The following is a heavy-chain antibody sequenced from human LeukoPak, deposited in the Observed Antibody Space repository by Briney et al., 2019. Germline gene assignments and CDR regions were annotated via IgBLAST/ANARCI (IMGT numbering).Heavy chain of an antibody. J-gene: IGHJ4*02. CDR1: GGSISSYY. Sequence: SETLSLTCTVSGGSISSYYWSWIRQPPGKGLEWIGYISYSGSTNHNPSLNSRVTISVDTSKNQFSLKLSSVTAADTAVYYCARRRGYDILTGYYSPLPFDYWGQGTLVTVSS. CDR2: ISYSGST. D-gene: IGHD3-9*01. V-gene: IGHV4-59*08. CDR3: ARRRGYDILTGYYSPLPFDY.